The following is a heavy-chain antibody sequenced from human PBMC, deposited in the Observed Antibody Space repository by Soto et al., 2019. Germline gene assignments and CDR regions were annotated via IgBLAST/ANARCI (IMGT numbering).Heavy chain of an antibody. V-gene: IGHV4-4*02. D-gene: IGHD6-19*01. Sequence: QVQLQESGPGLVKPSETLSLTCTVSSDSIAGENWWSWVRQPPGLGLEWIGDVFHTGGTNYNPSLRTRVSMEVDTSQNQFSIKLISATAADTAVYYCARVFSSGSGWMYYFDFWGQGTLVSVSS. CDR2: VFHTGGT. J-gene: IGHJ4*02. CDR3: ARVFSSGSGWMYYFDF. CDR1: SDSIAGENW.